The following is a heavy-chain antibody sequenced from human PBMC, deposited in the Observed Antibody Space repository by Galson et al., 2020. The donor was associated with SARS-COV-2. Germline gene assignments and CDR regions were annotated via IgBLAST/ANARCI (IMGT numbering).Heavy chain of an antibody. V-gene: IGHV4-59*01. Sequence: SETLSLTCTVSGGSISSYYWSWIRQPPGKGLEWFGYIYYSGSTNYNPSLKSRVTISVDTSKNQFSLKLSSVTAADTAVYYCARTRGDYGYYFDYWGQGTLVTVSS. CDR3: ARTRGDYGYYFDY. D-gene: IGHD4-17*01. CDR2: IYYSGST. CDR1: GGSISSYY. J-gene: IGHJ4*02.